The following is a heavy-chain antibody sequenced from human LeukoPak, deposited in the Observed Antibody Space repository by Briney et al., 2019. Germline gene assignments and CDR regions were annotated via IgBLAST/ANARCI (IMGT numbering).Heavy chain of an antibody. D-gene: IGHD2-15*01. CDR2: IYPGDSDT. CDR3: ARGGCSGGSCYYYYYMDV. CDR1: GYSFTSYW. V-gene: IGHV5-51*01. J-gene: IGHJ6*03. Sequence: GESLKISCKGSGYSFTSYWIGWVRQMPGKGLEWMGIIYPGDSDTRYSPSFQGQVTISADKSISTAYLQWSSLKASDTAMYYCARGGCSGGSCYYYYYMDVWGKGTTVTVSS.